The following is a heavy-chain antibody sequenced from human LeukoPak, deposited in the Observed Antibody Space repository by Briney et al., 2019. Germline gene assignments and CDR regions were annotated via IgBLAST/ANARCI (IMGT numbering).Heavy chain of an antibody. CDR3: ARDDSSGYYYEGAFYDY. V-gene: IGHV1-2*02. CDR1: GYTFTGYY. CDR2: INPNSGGT. J-gene: IGHJ4*02. Sequence: ASVKVSCKASGYTFTGYYMHWVRQAPGQGLEWMGWINPNSGGTNHAQKFQGRVTMTRDTSISTAYMELSRLRSDDTAVYYCARDDSSGYYYEGAFYDYWGQGTLVTVSS. D-gene: IGHD3-22*01.